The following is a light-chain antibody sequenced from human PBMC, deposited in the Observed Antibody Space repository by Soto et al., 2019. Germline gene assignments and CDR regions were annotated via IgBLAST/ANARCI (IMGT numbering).Light chain of an antibody. J-gene: IGKJ4*01. CDR3: QQYIDWPWLT. CDR1: QSVSSN. Sequence: EIVMTQSPATLSVSPGERATLSCRASQSVSSNLAWYQQKPGQAPRLLIYGASTRATGIPARFSGSGSGTEFTLTLSSLQSEDFAVYYWQQYIDWPWLTVGGGTKVEIK. CDR2: GAS. V-gene: IGKV3-15*01.